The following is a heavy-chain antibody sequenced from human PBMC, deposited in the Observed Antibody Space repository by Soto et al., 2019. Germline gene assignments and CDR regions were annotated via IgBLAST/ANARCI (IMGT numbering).Heavy chain of an antibody. CDR2: IYYSGTT. Sequence: SVTLSDNRRVAGGSISRRRYYRCRIRQPPGKGLEWIGGIYYSGTTFYSPSLKSRVIISVDTSKNQFSLKLSSVTAADTAMYYCARQNGSCRSWFDSWGQGILVTVSS. J-gene: IGHJ5*01. D-gene: IGHD3-10*01. CDR1: GGSISRRRYY. CDR3: ARQNGSCRSWFDS. V-gene: IGHV4-39*01.